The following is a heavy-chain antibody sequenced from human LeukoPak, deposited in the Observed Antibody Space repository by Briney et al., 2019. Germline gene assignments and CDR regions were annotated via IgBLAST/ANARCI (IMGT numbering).Heavy chain of an antibody. CDR1: GGTFSSYA. V-gene: IGHV1-69*01. J-gene: IGHJ6*02. Sequence: GSSVTVSCTASGGTFSSYAISWVRQAPGQGLEWMGGIIPTFGTANYAQKFQGRVTITADESTSTAYMELSSLRSEDTAVYYCAGLRITMVRGVIGYYGMDVWGQGTTVTVSS. D-gene: IGHD3-10*01. CDR2: IIPTFGTA. CDR3: AGLRITMVRGVIGYYGMDV.